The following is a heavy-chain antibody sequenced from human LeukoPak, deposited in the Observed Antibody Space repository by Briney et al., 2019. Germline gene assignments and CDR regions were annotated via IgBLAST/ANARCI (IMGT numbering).Heavy chain of an antibody. Sequence: ASVKFSCKASGYTFTGYYMHWVRQAPGQGLEWMGWINPNSGGTNYAQKFQGWVTMTRDTSISTAYMELSRLRSDDTAVYYCARVGTTVTPIYYFDCWGQGTLVTVSS. D-gene: IGHD4-17*01. CDR2: INPNSGGT. V-gene: IGHV1-2*04. CDR3: ARVGTTVTPIYYFDC. J-gene: IGHJ4*02. CDR1: GYTFTGYY.